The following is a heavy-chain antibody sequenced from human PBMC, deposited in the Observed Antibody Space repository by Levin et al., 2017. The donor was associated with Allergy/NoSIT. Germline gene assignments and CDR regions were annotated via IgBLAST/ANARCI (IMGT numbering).Heavy chain of an antibody. CDR3: ARDRLRGYYYGSGSSFHFPDY. D-gene: IGHD3-10*01. Sequence: GGSLRLSCAASGFTFSSYAMHWVRQAPGKGLEWVAVISYDGSNKYYADSVKGRFTISRDNSKNTLYLQMNSLRAEDTAVYYCARDRLRGYYYGSGSSFHFPDYWGQGTLVTVSS. CDR2: ISYDGSNK. J-gene: IGHJ4*02. V-gene: IGHV3-30*04. CDR1: GFTFSSYA.